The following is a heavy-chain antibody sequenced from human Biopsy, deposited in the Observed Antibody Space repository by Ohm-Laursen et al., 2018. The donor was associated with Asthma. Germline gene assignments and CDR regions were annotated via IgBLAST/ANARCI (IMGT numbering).Heavy chain of an antibody. D-gene: IGHD3-3*01. CDR3: ASGPEWYGLDV. J-gene: IGHJ6*02. V-gene: IGHV4-34*01. CDR1: RGSLRVYV. CDR2: SNQGGSP. Sequence: PSDTLSLTCGVYRGSLRVYVWSWIRQPPGKGLEWIGESNQGGSPTFNPSLKSRVTISRDTSKNQLSPKLRSVTAADTAVYYCASGPEWYGLDVWGQGTTVTVSS.